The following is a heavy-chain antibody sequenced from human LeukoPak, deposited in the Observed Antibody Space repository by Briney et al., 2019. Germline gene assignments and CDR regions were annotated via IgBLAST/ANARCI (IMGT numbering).Heavy chain of an antibody. V-gene: IGHV5-51*01. CDR2: IYPGDSDT. J-gene: IGHJ4*02. D-gene: IGHD2-15*01. Sequence: GESLKISCKGSGYSFTSYWIGWVRQMPGKGLEWMGIIYPGDSDTRYSPSFQGQVTISADKSISTAYLQWSSLKASDTAMYYCARQVLYCSGGSCYMRYFDYWGQGTLVTVSS. CDR3: ARQVLYCSGGSCYMRYFDY. CDR1: GYSFTSYW.